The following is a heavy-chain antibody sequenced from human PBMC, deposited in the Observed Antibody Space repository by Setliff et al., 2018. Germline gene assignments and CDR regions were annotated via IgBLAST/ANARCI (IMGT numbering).Heavy chain of an antibody. CDR1: GFIFSSYA. J-gene: IGHJ4*02. V-gene: IGHV3-23*01. CDR2: ISGSGGST. Sequence: GESLKLSCAASGFIFSSYAMSWVRQAPGKGLEWVSAISGSGGSTYYADSVKGRFTISRDNSKNTLYLQMNSLRAEDTAVYYCAKRFGGVIADYFDYWGQGTLVTVSS. D-gene: IGHD3-16*02. CDR3: AKRFGGVIADYFDY.